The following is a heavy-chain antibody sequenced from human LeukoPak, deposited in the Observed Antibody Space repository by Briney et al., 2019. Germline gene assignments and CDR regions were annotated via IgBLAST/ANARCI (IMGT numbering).Heavy chain of an antibody. CDR3: ATTSGKGYYYMDV. J-gene: IGHJ6*03. V-gene: IGHV3-33*01. D-gene: IGHD1-1*01. CDR2: IWYDGSNK. CDR1: GFTFSSYG. Sequence: PGGSLRLSCAASGFTFSSYGMHWVRQAPGKGLEWVAVIWYDGSNKYYADSVKGRFTISRDNSKSTLYLQMNSLRAEDTAVYYCATTSGKGYYYMDVWGKGTTVTVSS.